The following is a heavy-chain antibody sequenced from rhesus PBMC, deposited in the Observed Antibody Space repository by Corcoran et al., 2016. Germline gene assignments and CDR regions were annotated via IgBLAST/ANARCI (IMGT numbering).Heavy chain of an antibody. D-gene: IGHD4-23*01. CDR3: ARGSRTVRVYYYGLDS. J-gene: IGHJ6*01. V-gene: IGHV4-65*01. Sequence: QVQLQESGPGLVKPSETLSLTCAVSGGSISSSNWWSGFRQPPGQGPEGIGYICGSSGSTYYNPSLKSRVTISTDTSKNQFSLKLSSVTAADTAVYYFARGSRTVRVYYYGLDSWGQGVVVTVSS. CDR1: GGSISSSNW. CDR2: ICGSSGST.